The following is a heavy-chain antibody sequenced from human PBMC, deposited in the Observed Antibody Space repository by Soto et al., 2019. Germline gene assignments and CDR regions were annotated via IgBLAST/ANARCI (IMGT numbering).Heavy chain of an antibody. V-gene: IGHV4-39*01. Sequence: PSETLSLTCTVSGASINSGSYYWGWIRQPPGQGLEWIASICYSGSTFYNPSLQSRVTIFVDASKKQFSLRLSSVTAADTAVYYCARQRNYFGAATYYSNFDYWGQGTLVTVSS. CDR3: ARQRNYFGAATYYSNFDY. CDR1: GASINSGSYY. D-gene: IGHD3-10*01. J-gene: IGHJ4*02. CDR2: ICYSGST.